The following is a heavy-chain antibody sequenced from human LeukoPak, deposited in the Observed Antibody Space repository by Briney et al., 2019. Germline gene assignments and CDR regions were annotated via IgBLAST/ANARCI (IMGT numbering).Heavy chain of an antibody. CDR2: ISAYNGNT. D-gene: IGHD3-10*01. CDR3: AREVSWFGESQTNWFDP. V-gene: IGHV1-18*04. Sequence: ASVKVSCKASGYTFTSYGISWVRQAPGQGLEWMGWISAYNGNTNYAQKLQGRVTMTTDTSTSTAYMALRSLRSDDTAVYYCAREVSWFGESQTNWFDPRGQGTLVTVSS. J-gene: IGHJ5*02. CDR1: GYTFTSYG.